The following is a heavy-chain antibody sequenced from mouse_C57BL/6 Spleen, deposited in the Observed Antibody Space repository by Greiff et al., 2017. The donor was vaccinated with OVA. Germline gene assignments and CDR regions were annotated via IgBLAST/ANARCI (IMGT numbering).Heavy chain of an antibody. CDR3: ARREILRSTWAAMDY. CDR1: GFNIKDYY. D-gene: IGHD1-1*01. CDR2: IDPEDGET. V-gene: IGHV14-2*01. J-gene: IGHJ4*01. Sequence: VQLKQSGAELVKPGASVKLSCTASGFNIKDYYMHWVKQRTEQGLEWIGRIDPEDGETKYAPKFQGKATLTADKSSNTAYMQLSSLTSEDTAVYYGARREILRSTWAAMDYWGQGTSVTVSS.